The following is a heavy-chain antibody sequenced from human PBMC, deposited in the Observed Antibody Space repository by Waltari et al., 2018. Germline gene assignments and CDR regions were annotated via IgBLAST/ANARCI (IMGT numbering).Heavy chain of an antibody. CDR1: GFPFCTSW. V-gene: IGHV3-7*01. CDR3: ARDKGWQQFDY. D-gene: IGHD6-19*01. J-gene: IGHJ4*02. Sequence: EVQLVESGGGLVQPGGALRLSCAASGFPFCTSWLGWSRQAPGKGLQRVANIKEDGTQTYYMDSVKGRFTISRDNAKNSLYLQMNSLRAEDTAVYYCARDKGWQQFDYWGQGALVTVSS. CDR2: IKEDGTQT.